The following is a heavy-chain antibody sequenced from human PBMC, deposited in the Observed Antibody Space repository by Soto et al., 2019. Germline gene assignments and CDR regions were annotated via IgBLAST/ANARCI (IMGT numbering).Heavy chain of an antibody. J-gene: IGHJ4*02. CDR1: GFTFSSYG. V-gene: IGHV3-33*01. CDR3: ARAPYKLEGAYDY. CDR2: IWYHGSNK. D-gene: IGHD1-1*01. Sequence: QVQLVESGGGVVQPGRSLRLSCAASGFTFSSYGMHWVRQAPGKRLEWVAVIWYHGSNKYYAESVKSRFTISRDNSTNTLYLQMNSLRAEDTAVYYCARAPYKLEGAYDYWGQGTMVTVSS.